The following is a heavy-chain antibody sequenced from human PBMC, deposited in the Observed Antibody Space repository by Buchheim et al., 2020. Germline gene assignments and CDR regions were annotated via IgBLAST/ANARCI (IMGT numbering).Heavy chain of an antibody. D-gene: IGHD3-3*01. CDR3: ARGTYDFWSGYYTLGGYYGMDV. CDR1: GYTFTGYY. J-gene: IGHJ6*02. CDR2: INPNSGGT. Sequence: QVQLVQSGAEVKKPGASVKVSCKASGYTFTGYYMHWVRQAPGQGLEWMGWINPNSGGTNYAQKFQGWVTMTRDTSISTAYMEMSRLRSDDTAVYYCARGTYDFWSGYYTLGGYYGMDVWGQGTT. V-gene: IGHV1-2*04.